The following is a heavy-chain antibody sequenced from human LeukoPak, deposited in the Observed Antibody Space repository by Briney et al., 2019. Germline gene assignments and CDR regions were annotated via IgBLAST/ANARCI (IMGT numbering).Heavy chain of an antibody. CDR1: RGTFSSYA. D-gene: IGHD4-11*01. V-gene: IGHV1-69*05. CDR3: AYTRGDYSDYVDDDY. CDR2: IIPIFGTA. J-gene: IGHJ4*02. Sequence: SSVKVSCKASRGTFSSYAISWVGQAPGQGLDWMGWIIPIFGTANYAQKFQGRVTITTDESTSTAYMELSSLRSEDTAVYYCAYTRGDYSDYVDDDYWGQGTLVTVSS.